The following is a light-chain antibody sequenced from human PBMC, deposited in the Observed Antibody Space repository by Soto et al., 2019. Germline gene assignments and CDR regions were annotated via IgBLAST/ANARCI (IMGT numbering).Light chain of an antibody. J-gene: IGKJ4*01. V-gene: IGKV3-20*01. Sequence: EIVLTQSSGTLSLSPGERVTLSCRASQSVRSSYLAWYQQKPGQAPRLLIYGASSRAAGIPDRLSGSGSGTDFTLTISRLEPEDFAVYYCQQYGNSPVTFGGGTKVDIK. CDR1: QSVRSSY. CDR3: QQYGNSPVT. CDR2: GAS.